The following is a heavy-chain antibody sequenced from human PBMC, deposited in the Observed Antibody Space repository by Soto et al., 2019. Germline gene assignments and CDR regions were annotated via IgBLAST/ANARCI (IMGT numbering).Heavy chain of an antibody. CDR1: GFTFSNAW. CDR3: TTTLMVYAIFDF. J-gene: IGHJ4*02. V-gene: IGHV3-15*01. CDR2: LKSKTDGGTT. D-gene: IGHD2-8*01. Sequence: GGSLRLSCAASGFTFSNAWMSWVRQAPGKGLEWVGRLKSKTDGGTTDYAAPVKGRFTISRDDSKNTLYLQMNSLKTEDTAVYYCTTTLMVYAIFDFWGQGILVYVS.